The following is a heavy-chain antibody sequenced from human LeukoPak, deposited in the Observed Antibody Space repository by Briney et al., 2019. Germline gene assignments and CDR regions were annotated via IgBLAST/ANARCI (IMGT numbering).Heavy chain of an antibody. CDR2: IHTSGST. CDR1: GGSISSGSYY. D-gene: IGHD3-22*01. CDR3: ATTYYYDSSGYYRDY. Sequence: SETLSLTCTVSGGSISSGSYYWSWIRQPAGKGLEWIGRIHTSGSTNYNPSLKSRVTISVDTSKNQFSLKLSSVTAADTAVYYCATTYYYDSSGYYRDYWGQGTLVTVSS. V-gene: IGHV4-61*02. J-gene: IGHJ4*02.